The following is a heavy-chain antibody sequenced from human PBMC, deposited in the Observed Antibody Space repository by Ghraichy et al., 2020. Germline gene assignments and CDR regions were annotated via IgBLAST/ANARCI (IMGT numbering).Heavy chain of an antibody. CDR1: GGSISSYY. V-gene: IGHV4-59*08. CDR2: IYYSGST. J-gene: IGHJ6*02. CDR3: ARLVLIRSLHYGMDV. Sequence: SETLSLTCTVSGGSISSYYWSWIRQPPGKGLEWIGYIYYSGSTNYNPSLKSRVTVSVDTSKNQFSLKLSSVTAADTAMYYCARLVLIRSLHYGMDVWGQGTTVTVSS. D-gene: IGHD1-26*01.